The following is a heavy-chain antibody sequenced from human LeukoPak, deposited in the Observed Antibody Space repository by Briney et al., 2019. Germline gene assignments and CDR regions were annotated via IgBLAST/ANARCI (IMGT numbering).Heavy chain of an antibody. J-gene: IGHJ4*02. CDR3: ARGESSGYYSLTDY. Sequence: SETLSLTCTVSGGSISSYYWSWIRQPPGKGLEWIGYIYYSGSTNYNPSLKSRVTISVDTSKNQFSLKLSSVTAADTAVYYCARGESSGYYSLTDYWGQGTLVTVSS. CDR1: GGSISSYY. V-gene: IGHV4-59*01. CDR2: IYYSGST. D-gene: IGHD3-22*01.